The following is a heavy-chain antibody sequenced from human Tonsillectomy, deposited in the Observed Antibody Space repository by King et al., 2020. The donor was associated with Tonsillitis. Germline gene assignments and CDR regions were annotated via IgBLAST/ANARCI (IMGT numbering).Heavy chain of an antibody. CDR3: AHLPYDTNGHPGLFFDL. Sequence: VQLVESGGGVVQPGRSLRLSCVASGFTFSNYAMRWVRQAPGKGLEWVAIISGDGSNKYYADSVKGRFNFSRDNSKNTLYLQMSSLRAEDTSVYSCAHLPYDTNGHPGLFFDLCGRGTLFTVSS. CDR2: ISGDGSNK. CDR1: GFTFSNYA. V-gene: IGHV3-30*04. J-gene: IGHJ2*01. D-gene: IGHD2-8*01.